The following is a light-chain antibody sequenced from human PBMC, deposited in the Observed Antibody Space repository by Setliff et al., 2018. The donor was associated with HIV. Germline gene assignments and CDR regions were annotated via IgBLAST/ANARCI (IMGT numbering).Light chain of an antibody. Sequence: QSALTQPASVSGSPGQSVTISCIGSSSDIGRYNYVSWYQQHPGKAPKLIIFDVTNRPSGISNRFSASKFGNTASLTIAGLQYEDEGDYYCSSYRSDRNVIFGGGTKVTVL. CDR2: DVT. CDR1: SSDIGRYNY. V-gene: IGLV2-14*03. CDR3: SSYRSDRNVI. J-gene: IGLJ2*01.